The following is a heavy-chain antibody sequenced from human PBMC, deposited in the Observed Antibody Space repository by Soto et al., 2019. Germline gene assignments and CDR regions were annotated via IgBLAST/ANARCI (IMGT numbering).Heavy chain of an antibody. D-gene: IGHD1-26*01. J-gene: IGHJ4*02. CDR1: GFTFSSYG. V-gene: IGHV3-33*01. Sequence: GGSLRLSCAASGFTFSSYGMHWVRQAPGKGLEWVAVIWYDGSNKYYAEYVKGRFTISRDNSKNTLYLQMNSLRAEDTAVYYCARALGIVDYWGQGTLVTVSS. CDR3: ARALGIVDY. CDR2: IWYDGSNK.